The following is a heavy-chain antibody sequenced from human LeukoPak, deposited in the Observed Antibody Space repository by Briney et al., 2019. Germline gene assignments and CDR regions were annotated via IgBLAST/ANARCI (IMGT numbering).Heavy chain of an antibody. D-gene: IGHD6-19*01. J-gene: IGHJ4*02. CDR1: GFSFPNFA. V-gene: IGHV3-23*01. Sequence: GGSLRLSCVASGFSFPNFAMTWVRQAPGERLEWVSVIRESGDRTSYADSLKGRFTISRDKSKNTLYLQMNNLRAEDTAVYYCARDDAVDGGYLDYWGQGALVTVSS. CDR3: ARDDAVDGGYLDY. CDR2: IRESGDRT.